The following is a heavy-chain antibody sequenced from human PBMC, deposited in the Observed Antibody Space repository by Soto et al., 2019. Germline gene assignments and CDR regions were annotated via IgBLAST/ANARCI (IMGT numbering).Heavy chain of an antibody. CDR3: ARASSSSSASDY. D-gene: IGHD6-6*01. CDR1: GESISSGGYY. J-gene: IGHJ4*02. Sequence: QVQLQESGPGLVKPSQTLSLTCSVSGESISSGGYYWSWIRHHPGKGLGWIGYIYDSESAYYNPCLKSRVTISMDTSKNHVAMRLSSVSATDTAVYYGARASSSSSASDYWGQGTLATVSS. CDR2: IYDSESA. V-gene: IGHV4-31*03.